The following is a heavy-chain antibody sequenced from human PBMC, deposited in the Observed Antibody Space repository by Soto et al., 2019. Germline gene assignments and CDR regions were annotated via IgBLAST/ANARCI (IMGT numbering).Heavy chain of an antibody. CDR2: LYSDGTT. CDR3: ARDTTVTTPTYFAS. Sequence: EVQLVESGGGLVQPGGSLRLSCAASGLTVSNSYMNWVRQAPGEGLEWVSILYSDGTTYYADSVKGRFTISRDNSKNTLYLQMHSLRADDTAVYYGARDTTVTTPTYFASWGQGTLVIVSS. V-gene: IGHV3-66*01. J-gene: IGHJ4*02. D-gene: IGHD4-17*01. CDR1: GLTVSNSY.